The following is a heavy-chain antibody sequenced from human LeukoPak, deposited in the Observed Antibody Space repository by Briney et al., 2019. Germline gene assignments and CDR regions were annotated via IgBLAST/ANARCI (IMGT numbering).Heavy chain of an antibody. CDR1: GFTVSSNY. J-gene: IGHJ4*02. D-gene: IGHD6-19*01. Sequence: GGSLRLSCAAPGFTVSSNYMSWVRQAPGKGLEWVSVIYSGGSTYYADSVKGRFTISRDNSKNTLYLQMNSLRAEDTAVYYCARVGYSSGWRGFGYWGQGTLVTVSS. CDR2: IYSGGST. V-gene: IGHV3-53*01. CDR3: ARVGYSSGWRGFGY.